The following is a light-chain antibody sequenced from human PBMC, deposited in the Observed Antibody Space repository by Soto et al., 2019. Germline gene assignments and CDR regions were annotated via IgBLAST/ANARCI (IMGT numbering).Light chain of an antibody. CDR2: DAS. CDR3: QQRRNWPVT. J-gene: IGKJ3*01. Sequence: EIVLTQSPATLSLSPGERATLSCRASQSVSSYLAWYQQKPGQAPRLLIYDASNRATGIPARFSGSGSGTVFTLTISSLEPEDFVVYYCQQRRNWPVTCGPGTKVEIK. V-gene: IGKV3-11*01. CDR1: QSVSSY.